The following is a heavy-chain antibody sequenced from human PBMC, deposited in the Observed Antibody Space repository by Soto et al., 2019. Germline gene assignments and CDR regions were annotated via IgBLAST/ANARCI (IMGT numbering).Heavy chain of an antibody. CDR3: ARVGVAGRVPHSNWFDP. V-gene: IGHV3-23*01. Sequence: GGSLRLSYAASGFTFSSYAMNWVRQAPGKGLEWVSAIWLSGGRIYYADSVKGRFTNSIDNSKNTLYLQMNSLGAEDTAVYYCARVGVAGRVPHSNWFDPWGQGTLVTVSS. CDR1: GFTFSSYA. CDR2: IWLSGGRI. D-gene: IGHD3-3*01. J-gene: IGHJ5*02.